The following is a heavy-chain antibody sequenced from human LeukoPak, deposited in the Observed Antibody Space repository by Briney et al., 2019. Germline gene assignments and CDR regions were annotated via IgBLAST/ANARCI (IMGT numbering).Heavy chain of an antibody. V-gene: IGHV1-2*02. Sequence: ASVKVSCNASGYTFTGYYMHWVRQAPGQGLEWMGWINPNSGGTNYAQKFQGRVTMTRDASISTAYMELSRLRSDDTAVYYCARDGIVATIGPVVGSNWFDPWGQGTLVTVSS. CDR3: ARDGIVATIGPVVGSNWFDP. J-gene: IGHJ5*02. D-gene: IGHD5-12*01. CDR1: GYTFTGYY. CDR2: INPNSGGT.